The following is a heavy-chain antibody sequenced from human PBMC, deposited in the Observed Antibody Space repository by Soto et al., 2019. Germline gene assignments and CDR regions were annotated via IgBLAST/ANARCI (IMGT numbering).Heavy chain of an antibody. V-gene: IGHV1-69*13. D-gene: IGHD1-26*01. CDR3: ARASRELLLTDAFDI. CDR1: GGTFSSYA. J-gene: IGHJ3*02. CDR2: IIPIFGTA. Sequence: SVKVSCKASGGTFSSYAISWVRQAPGQGLEWMGGIIPIFGTANYAQKFQGRVTITADESTSTAYMELSSLRSEDTAVYYCARASRELLLTDAFDIWGQGTMVTVSS.